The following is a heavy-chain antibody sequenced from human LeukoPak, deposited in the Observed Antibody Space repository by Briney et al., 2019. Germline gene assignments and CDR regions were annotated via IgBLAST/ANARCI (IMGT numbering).Heavy chain of an antibody. D-gene: IGHD4-17*01. CDR1: GFTFRTYA. V-gene: IGHV3-23*01. Sequence: GGSLRLSCAASGFTFRTYAMSWVRQAPGKGLEWVSLISGSGGNTYYADSVKGRFTVSRDNSKNTLYLQMNSLRAEDTAVYYCAKRYGDYAYDVFDIWGQGAMVTVSS. CDR3: AKRYGDYAYDVFDI. J-gene: IGHJ3*02. CDR2: ISGSGGNT.